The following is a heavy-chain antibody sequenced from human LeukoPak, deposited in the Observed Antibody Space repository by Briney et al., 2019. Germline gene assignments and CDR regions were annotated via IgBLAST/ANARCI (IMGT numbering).Heavy chain of an antibody. V-gene: IGHV3-30*01. Sequence: GGSLRLSCAASGFTFSSYAMHWVRQAPGKGLEWVAVISYDGSNKYYADSVKGRFTISRDNSKNTLYLQMNSLRAEDTAVYYCARSRVVDRPGDYWGQGTLVTVSS. CDR3: ARSRVVDRPGDY. D-gene: IGHD7-27*01. CDR1: GFTFSSYA. CDR2: ISYDGSNK. J-gene: IGHJ4*02.